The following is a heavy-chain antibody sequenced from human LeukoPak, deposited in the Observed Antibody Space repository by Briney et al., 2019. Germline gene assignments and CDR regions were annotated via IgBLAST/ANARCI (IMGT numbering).Heavy chain of an antibody. D-gene: IGHD2-2*01. CDR1: GFTFSSYG. CDR2: ISSNGGST. J-gene: IGHJ4*02. CDR3: ARGPVYAH. V-gene: IGHV3-64*01. Sequence: GGSLRLSCVVSGFTFSSYGMHWVRQAPGKGLEYVSAISSNGGSTYYANSVKGRFTISRDNSKNTSYLQMGSLRAEDTAVYYCARGPVYAHWGQGTLVTVSS.